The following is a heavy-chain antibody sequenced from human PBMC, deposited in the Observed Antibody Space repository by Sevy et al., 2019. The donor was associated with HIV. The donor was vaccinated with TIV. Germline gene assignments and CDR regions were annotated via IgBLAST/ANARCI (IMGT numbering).Heavy chain of an antibody. J-gene: IGHJ2*01. CDR2: IGSTGDYI. V-gene: IGHV3-21*01. D-gene: IGHD3-22*01. CDR3: ARDMSYYDSIGNDDWYFDL. CDR1: GFTFISYS. Sequence: GESLKISCAASGFTFISYSMNWVRQAPGMGLVWVASIGSTGDYIYYADSMKGRFTISRDNAKKSLYLQMKSLRAEDTAVYYCARDMSYYDSIGNDDWYFDLWGRGTLVTVSS.